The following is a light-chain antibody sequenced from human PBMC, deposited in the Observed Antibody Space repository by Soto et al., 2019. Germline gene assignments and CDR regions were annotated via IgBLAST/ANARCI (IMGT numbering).Light chain of an antibody. V-gene: IGLV2-14*01. CDR3: SSYTSSSTYV. CDR1: RSDVGGYNY. Sequence: SVLTQPASVSGSPGQSITISCTGTRSDVGGYNYVYWHQQHPGKAPKLMIYDVTNRPSGVSDRFSGSKSGNTASLTISGLQAEDEADYYCSSYTSSSTYVFGAGTRSPS. J-gene: IGLJ1*01. CDR2: DVT.